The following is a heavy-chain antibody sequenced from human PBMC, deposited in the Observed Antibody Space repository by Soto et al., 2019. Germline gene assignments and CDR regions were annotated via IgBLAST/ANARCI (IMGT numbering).Heavy chain of an antibody. CDR2: IIPIFGTA. CDR1: GGTFSSYA. V-gene: IGHV1-69*13. CDR3: ARGFDY. Sequence: GASVKVSCKASGGTFSSYAISWVRQAPGQGLEWMGGIIPIFGTANYAQKFQGKVTITADESTSTANIKLSSQRSDDTAVYYCARGFDYWGQGTLVTVSS. J-gene: IGHJ4*02.